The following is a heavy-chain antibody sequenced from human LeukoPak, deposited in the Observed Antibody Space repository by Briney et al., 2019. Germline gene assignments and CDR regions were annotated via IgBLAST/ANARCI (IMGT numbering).Heavy chain of an antibody. CDR2: ISNDGSNK. J-gene: IGHJ4*02. CDR1: GFTFSSYA. Sequence: GGSLRLSCAASGFTFSSYAMHWVREAPGKGLEWVAVISNDGSNKYYADSVEGRVRISSDNYKNTMYLQMNSMRPEDTAVFYCARASGPYDTSGYYFAYWGQGTLVTVSS. D-gene: IGHD3-22*01. CDR3: ARASGPYDTSGYYFAY. V-gene: IGHV3-30-3*01.